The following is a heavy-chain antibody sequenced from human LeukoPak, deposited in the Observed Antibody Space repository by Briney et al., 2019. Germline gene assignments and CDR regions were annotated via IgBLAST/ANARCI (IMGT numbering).Heavy chain of an antibody. CDR1: GFTFSYYW. J-gene: IGHJ4*02. Sequence: GGSLRLACADSGFTFSYYWMNCVPQAPGEGLVWVSRINSDGSVTNYADSVKGRFTISRDNAKNTLYLQMNSMRVEDTALYYCARDGDYGFDYWGQGTLVTAS. D-gene: IGHD4-17*01. V-gene: IGHV3-74*01. CDR3: ARDGDYGFDY. CDR2: INSDGSVT.